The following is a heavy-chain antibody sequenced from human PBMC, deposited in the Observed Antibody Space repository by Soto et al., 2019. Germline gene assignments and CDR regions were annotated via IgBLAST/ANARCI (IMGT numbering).Heavy chain of an antibody. V-gene: IGHV5-51*01. J-gene: IGHJ3*02. CDR2: IYPGDSDT. D-gene: IGHD2-2*01. CDR1: GYSFTSYW. Sequence: GESLKISCKGSGYSFTSYWIGWVRQMPGKGLEWMGIIYPGDSDTRYSQSFQGQVTISADKSISTAYLQWSSLKASDTAMYYCARPPNCSSTSCNDAFDIWGQGTMVTVSS. CDR3: ARPPNCSSTSCNDAFDI.